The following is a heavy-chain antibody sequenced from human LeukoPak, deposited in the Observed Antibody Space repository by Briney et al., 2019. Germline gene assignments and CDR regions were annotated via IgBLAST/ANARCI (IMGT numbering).Heavy chain of an antibody. CDR1: GFTVTDYA. CDR3: ARDRGGFYYFDY. Sequence: GGSLRLSCAASGFTVTDYAMTWIRQSPGKGLEWVSSMSDIGPNTYYADSVKGRFTISRDNSKNTLYLQMNSLRAEDTAVYYCARDRGGFYYFDYWGQGTLVTVSS. J-gene: IGHJ4*02. D-gene: IGHD2-15*01. CDR2: MSDIGPNT. V-gene: IGHV3-23*01.